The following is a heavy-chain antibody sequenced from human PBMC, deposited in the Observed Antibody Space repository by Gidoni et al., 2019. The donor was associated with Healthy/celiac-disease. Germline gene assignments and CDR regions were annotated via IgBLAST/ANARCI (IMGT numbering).Heavy chain of an antibody. J-gene: IGHJ4*02. CDR2: ISSSSSYI. Sequence: EVQLVESGGGLVKPGGSLRLSCAASGFTFSSYSMNWVRQAPGKGLEWVSSISSSSSYIYYADSVKGRFTISRDNAKNSLYLQMNSLRAEDTAVYYCARAGRIAVAGGPLDYWGQGTLVTVSS. CDR1: GFTFSSYS. D-gene: IGHD6-19*01. CDR3: ARAGRIAVAGGPLDY. V-gene: IGHV3-21*01.